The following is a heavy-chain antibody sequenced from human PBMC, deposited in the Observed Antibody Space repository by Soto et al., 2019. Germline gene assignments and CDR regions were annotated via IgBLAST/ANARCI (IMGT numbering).Heavy chain of an antibody. V-gene: IGHV1-69*02. CDR3: AQMWFGELWHGMDV. Sequence: QLVQSGAEVKKPGSSVKVSCKASGGDFLSYTISWVRQAPGQGPEWMGTIIPILDVAKNAQKFQGRVAITADKATSTVYMELRSLSSDATAVYYCAQMWFGELWHGMDVWGQGTTITVSS. D-gene: IGHD3-10*01. CDR2: IIPILDVA. CDR1: GGDFLSYT. J-gene: IGHJ6*02.